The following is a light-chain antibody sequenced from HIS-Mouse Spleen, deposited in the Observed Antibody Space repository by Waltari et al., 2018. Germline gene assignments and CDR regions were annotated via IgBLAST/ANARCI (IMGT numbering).Light chain of an antibody. J-gene: IGLJ1*01. CDR1: ALPKQY. V-gene: IGLV3-25*03. CDR2: KDS. Sequence: SYELTQPPSVSVSPGQTARITCSGDALPKQYAYWYQQKPGQAPVLVIYKDSERPSGIPERFSGSSSGTTVTLTISGLQAEDEADYYCSSYTSSSTRVFGTGTKVTVL. CDR3: SSYTSSSTRV.